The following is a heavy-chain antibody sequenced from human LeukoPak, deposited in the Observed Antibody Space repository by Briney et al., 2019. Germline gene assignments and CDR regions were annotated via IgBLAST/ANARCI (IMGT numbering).Heavy chain of an antibody. Sequence: GGSLRLSCAASGFTFSSYWMSWVRQAPGKGLEWVANIKQDGSEKYYVDSVKGRFTISRDNAKNSLYLQMNSLRAEDTAVYYCASSTHSGSYPDAFDIWGQGTTVTVSS. CDR1: GFTFSSYW. CDR2: IKQDGSEK. V-gene: IGHV3-7*01. CDR3: ASSTHSGSYPDAFDI. D-gene: IGHD1-26*01. J-gene: IGHJ3*02.